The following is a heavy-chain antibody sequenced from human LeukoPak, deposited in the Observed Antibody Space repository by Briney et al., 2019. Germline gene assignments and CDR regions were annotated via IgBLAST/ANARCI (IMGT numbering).Heavy chain of an antibody. CDR3: ARVLLYGDYVPANTDY. CDR1: GYTFSNYA. D-gene: IGHD4-17*01. Sequence: ASVKVSCKASGYTFSNYAINWVRQAPGQGLEWMGWINTNTGNPTCAQGFTGRFVFSLDTSVSTAYLQISSLKAEDTAVYYCARVLLYGDYVPANTDYWGQGTLVTVSS. CDR2: INTNTGNP. J-gene: IGHJ4*02. V-gene: IGHV7-4-1*02.